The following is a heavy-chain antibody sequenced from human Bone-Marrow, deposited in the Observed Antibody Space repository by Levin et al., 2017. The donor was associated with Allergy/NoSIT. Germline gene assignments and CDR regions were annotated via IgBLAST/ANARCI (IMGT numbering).Heavy chain of an antibody. CDR2: IIPIFGTA. J-gene: IGHJ2*01. V-gene: IGHV1-69*01. CDR3: ASRGSYLGMDWYFDR. Sequence: GGSLRLSCKASGGTFSSYAISWVRQAPGQGLEWMGGIIPIFGTANYAQKFQGRVTITADESTSTAYMELSSLRSEDTAVYYCASRGSYLGMDWYFDRWGRGTLVTVSS. CDR1: GGTFSSYA. D-gene: IGHD1-26*01.